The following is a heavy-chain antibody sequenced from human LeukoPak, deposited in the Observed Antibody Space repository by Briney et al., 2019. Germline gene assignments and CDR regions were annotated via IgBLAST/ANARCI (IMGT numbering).Heavy chain of an antibody. CDR2: INPNSGGT. V-gene: IGHV1-2*06. Sequence: ASVKVSCKASGYTFTGYYMHWVRQAPGQGLEWMGRINPNSGGTNYAQKFQGRVTITRDTSISTAYMELSRLRSDDTAVYYCARDSSSVNYYYYYYMDVWGKGTTVTVSS. J-gene: IGHJ6*03. CDR3: ARDSSSVNYYYYYYMDV. CDR1: GYTFTGYY. D-gene: IGHD6-6*01.